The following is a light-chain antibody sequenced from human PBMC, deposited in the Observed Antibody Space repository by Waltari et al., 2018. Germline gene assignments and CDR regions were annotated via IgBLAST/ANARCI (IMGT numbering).Light chain of an antibody. V-gene: IGKV3-20*01. CDR3: QQFGDSPLYT. CDR2: GAS. Sequence: EIVLTQSPGTLSLSPGERATLSCRASQSVSSSYLAWYQQKPGQAPRLLIYGASTRATGIPDRFSGSGSWTDFTLTISRLEPEDFAVYYCQQFGDSPLYTFGQGAKLEIK. J-gene: IGKJ2*01. CDR1: QSVSSSY.